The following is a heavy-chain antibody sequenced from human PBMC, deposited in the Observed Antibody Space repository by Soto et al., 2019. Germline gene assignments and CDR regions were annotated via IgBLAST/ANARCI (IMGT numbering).Heavy chain of an antibody. CDR2: IFTTGTTI. V-gene: IGHV3-48*03. J-gene: IGHJ4*02. D-gene: IGHD3-9*01. CDR3: ARDKDWAFDY. Sequence: EVQLVESGGSLVQPGGSLRLSCVASGFTFSSYSMVWVRQAPGKGLEWVSYIFTTGTTIYYADSVKGRFTVSRDNAKNSLFLLLNSLRAEDTAVYYCARDKDWAFDYWGQGTLVTVSS. CDR1: GFTFSSYS.